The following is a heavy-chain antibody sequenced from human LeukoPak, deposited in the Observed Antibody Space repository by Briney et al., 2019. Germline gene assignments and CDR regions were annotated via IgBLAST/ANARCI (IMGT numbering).Heavy chain of an antibody. CDR2: IYYSGST. J-gene: IGHJ6*03. V-gene: IGHV4-59*03. Sequence: PSETLSLTCTVSGDSISSYYWSWIRQPPGKGLEWIGYIYYSGSTKYNPSLKSRVTISLDTSKNQFSLKLSSVTAADTAVYYCARTYYDFWSGQIYYYMDFWGKGTTVTVSS. CDR1: GDSISSYY. D-gene: IGHD3-3*01. CDR3: ARTYYDFWSGQIYYYMDF.